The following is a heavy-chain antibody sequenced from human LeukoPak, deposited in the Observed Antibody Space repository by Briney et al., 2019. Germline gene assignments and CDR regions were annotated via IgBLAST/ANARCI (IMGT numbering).Heavy chain of an antibody. Sequence: PSETLSLTCTVSGGSISSSSYYWGWIRQPPGKGLEWIGSIYYSGSTYYNPSLKSRVTISVDTSKNQFSLKLSSVTAADTAVYYCARAGRYDFWSGYWNWFDPWGQGTLVTVSS. J-gene: IGHJ5*02. CDR1: GGSISSSSYY. D-gene: IGHD3-3*01. CDR2: IYYSGST. V-gene: IGHV4-39*07. CDR3: ARAGRYDFWSGYWNWFDP.